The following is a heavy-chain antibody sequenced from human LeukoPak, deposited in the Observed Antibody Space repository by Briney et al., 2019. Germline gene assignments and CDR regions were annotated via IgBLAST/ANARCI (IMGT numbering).Heavy chain of an antibody. Sequence: PGGSLRLSCAASGFTFSSYGMHWVRQAPGKGLEWVAVISYDGSDKYYADSVKGRFTISRDNSKNTLYLQMNSLRGEDTAVYYCENAHRVLRYFDWFVDGMDVWGQGTTVTVSS. V-gene: IGHV3-30*18. CDR1: GFTFSSYG. CDR3: ENAHRVLRYFDWFVDGMDV. J-gene: IGHJ6*02. CDR2: ISYDGSDK. D-gene: IGHD3-9*01.